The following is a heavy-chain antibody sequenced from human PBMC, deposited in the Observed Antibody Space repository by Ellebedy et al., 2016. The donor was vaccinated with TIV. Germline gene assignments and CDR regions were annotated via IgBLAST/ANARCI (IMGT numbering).Heavy chain of an antibody. CDR2: ISGSGGST. J-gene: IGHJ4*02. V-gene: IGHV3-23*01. D-gene: IGHD1-26*01. CDR3: AKLRSGGSYFDY. Sequence: GGSLRLSXAASGFTFSSYAMSWVRQAPGKGLEWVSAISGSGGSTYYADSVKGRFTISRDNSKNTLYLQMNSLRAEDTAVYYCAKLRSGGSYFDYWGQGTLVTVSS. CDR1: GFTFSSYA.